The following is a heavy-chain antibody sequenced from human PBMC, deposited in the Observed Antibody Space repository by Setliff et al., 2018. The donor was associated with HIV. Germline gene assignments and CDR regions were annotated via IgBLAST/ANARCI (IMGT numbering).Heavy chain of an antibody. D-gene: IGHD3-22*01. CDR1: GYTFTVNH. Sequence: ASVKVSCKTSGYTFTVNHLHWVRQAPGQGVEWVGKISPDSGDTFYAQKLQGRVTMTTDTSTSTAYMELRSLRSDDTAVYYCARTIESSGYYYYYYYMDVWGKGTTVTVSS. J-gene: IGHJ6*03. V-gene: IGHV1-18*04. CDR3: ARTIESSGYYYYYYYMDV. CDR2: ISPDSGDT.